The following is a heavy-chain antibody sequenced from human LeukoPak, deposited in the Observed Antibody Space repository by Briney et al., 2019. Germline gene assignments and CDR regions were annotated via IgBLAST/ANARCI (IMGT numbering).Heavy chain of an antibody. CDR2: IYYIGST. CDR1: GGSISSYY. Sequence: SETLSLTCTVSGGSISSYYWSWIRQPPGKGLEWIGYIYYIGSTNYNPSLKSRVTISVDTSKNQFSLKLSSVTAADTAVYYCARQRDYYDSSGYSGFDYWGQGTLVTVSS. D-gene: IGHD3-22*01. J-gene: IGHJ4*02. CDR3: ARQRDYYDSSGYSGFDY. V-gene: IGHV4-59*08.